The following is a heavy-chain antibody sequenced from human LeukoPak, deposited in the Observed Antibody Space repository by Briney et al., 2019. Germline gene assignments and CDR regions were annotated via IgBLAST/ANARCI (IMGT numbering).Heavy chain of an antibody. CDR1: GGSISSYY. V-gene: IGHV4-59*08. CDR2: VYYSGST. D-gene: IGHD1/OR15-1a*01. Sequence: SETLSLTCTVSGGSISSYYWSWIRQPPGKGLEWIGYVYYSGSTNYNPSLKSRVSISVDTSKNHFSLKLSSVTAADTAVYSCARSIIGTRSKFDYWGQGTLVTVSS. CDR3: ARSIIGTRSKFDY. J-gene: IGHJ4*02.